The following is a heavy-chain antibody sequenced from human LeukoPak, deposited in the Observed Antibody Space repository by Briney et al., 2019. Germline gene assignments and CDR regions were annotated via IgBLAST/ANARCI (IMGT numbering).Heavy chain of an antibody. CDR1: GYTFTSYD. CDR2: MNPNSGNT. CDR3: ARGGSGWGSYYFDY. J-gene: IGHJ4*02. Sequence: ASVKVSCKASGYTFTSYDINWVRQATGQGLEWMGWMNPNSGNTGYAQKFQGRVTITRNTSISTAYMELSSLRSEDTAVYYCARGGSGWGSYYFDYWGQGALVIVSS. V-gene: IGHV1-8*03. D-gene: IGHD6-19*01.